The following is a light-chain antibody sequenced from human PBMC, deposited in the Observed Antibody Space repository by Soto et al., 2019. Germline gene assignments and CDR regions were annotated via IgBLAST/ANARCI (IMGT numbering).Light chain of an antibody. Sequence: AIQLTQSPSSLSASVGDRVTITCRASQGVSSSLAWYQQKPGTAPKLLIYDASDLETGVPSRFSGSGSGTDFILSFSSLHPEDFATYYCQQFNNYPLTFGQGTRLAIK. J-gene: IGKJ5*01. CDR1: QGVSSS. V-gene: IGKV1D-13*01. CDR2: DAS. CDR3: QQFNNYPLT.